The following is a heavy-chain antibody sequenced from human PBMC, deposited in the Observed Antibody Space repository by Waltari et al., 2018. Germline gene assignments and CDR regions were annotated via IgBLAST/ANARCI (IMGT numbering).Heavy chain of an antibody. D-gene: IGHD2-2*01. J-gene: IGHJ6*02. Sequence: QVQLQESGPGLVKPSETLSLTCTVSGVSISSYYWSWIRQPPGTGLEWIGYIYCSGSNNYNPALKSRVNILVDTSKNQCALKQSSVTAADTAVYYCAREGCSSTSCYGYYGIDVWGQGTTVTVSS. CDR1: GVSISSYY. V-gene: IGHV4-59*01. CDR2: IYCSGSN. CDR3: AREGCSSTSCYGYYGIDV.